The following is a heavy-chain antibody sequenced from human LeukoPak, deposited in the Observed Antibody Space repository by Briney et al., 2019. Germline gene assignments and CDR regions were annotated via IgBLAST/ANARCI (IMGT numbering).Heavy chain of an antibody. CDR2: INHSGST. D-gene: IGHD6-13*01. V-gene: IGHV4-34*01. CDR3: ARGLSYSSSWYNY. J-gene: IGHJ4*02. CDR1: GGSFSGYY. Sequence: SETLSLTCAVYGGSFSGYYWSWIRQPPGKGLEWIGEINHSGSTNYNPSLKSRVTISVDTSKDRFSLKLSSVTAADTAVYYCARGLSYSSSWYNYWGQGTLVTVSS.